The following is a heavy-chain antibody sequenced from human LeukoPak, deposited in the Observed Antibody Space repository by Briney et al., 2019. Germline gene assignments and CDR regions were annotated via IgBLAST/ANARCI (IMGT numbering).Heavy chain of an antibody. J-gene: IGHJ4*02. CDR1: GYTFTGYY. V-gene: IGHV1-2*02. CDR2: INPNSGGT. Sequence: RASVKVSCKASGYTFTGYYMHWVRQAPGQGLEWMGWINPNSGGTNYAQKFQGRVTMTRDTSISTAYMELSRLRSDDTAVYYCARDLGIAARLAYYFDYWGQGTLVTVSS. D-gene: IGHD6-6*01. CDR3: ARDLGIAARLAYYFDY.